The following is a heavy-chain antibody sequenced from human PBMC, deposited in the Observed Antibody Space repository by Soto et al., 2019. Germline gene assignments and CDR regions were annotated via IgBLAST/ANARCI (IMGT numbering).Heavy chain of an antibody. CDR2: IFSNDEK. J-gene: IGHJ5*02. Sequence: QVTVKESGPVLVKPTETLTLTCTVSGFSLSNAGLGVSWIRQPPGKALEWLAHIFSNDEKSYSTSLKSRLTISKDTSKSQVVLTMTYLDPVDTARYYCASTYSTSWYWFDPWGQGTLVTVSS. V-gene: IGHV2-26*04. D-gene: IGHD6-13*01. CDR3: ASTYSTSWYWFDP. CDR1: GFSLSNAGLG.